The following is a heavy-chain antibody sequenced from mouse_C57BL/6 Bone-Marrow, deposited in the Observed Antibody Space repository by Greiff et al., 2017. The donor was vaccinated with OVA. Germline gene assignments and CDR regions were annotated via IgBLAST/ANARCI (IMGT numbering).Heavy chain of an antibody. D-gene: IGHD1-1*01. V-gene: IGHV1-69*01. Sequence: VQLQQPGAELVMPGASVKLSCKASGYTFTSYWMHWVKQRPGQGLEWIGEIDPSDSYTNYNQKFKGKSTLTVDKSSSTAYMQLSSLTSEDSAVYYCASRGYYYGSSPYYFDYWGQGTTLTVSS. CDR3: ASRGYYYGSSPYYFDY. CDR1: GYTFTSYW. CDR2: IDPSDSYT. J-gene: IGHJ2*01.